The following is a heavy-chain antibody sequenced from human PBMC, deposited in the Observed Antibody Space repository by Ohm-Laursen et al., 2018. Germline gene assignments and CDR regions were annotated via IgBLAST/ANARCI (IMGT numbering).Heavy chain of an antibody. Sequence: SETLSLTCTVSGGSMTDYYWSWIRQSPGKGPEWVGYIYYDGNTNYSPSLKSRVTISVDTSTNQFSLKLSSVTAADTAVYYCARLPGIAAAGARYYYGMDVWGQGTTVTVSS. CDR1: GGSMTDYY. CDR2: IYYDGNT. CDR3: ARLPGIAAAGARYYYGMDV. D-gene: IGHD6-13*01. J-gene: IGHJ6*02. V-gene: IGHV4-59*01.